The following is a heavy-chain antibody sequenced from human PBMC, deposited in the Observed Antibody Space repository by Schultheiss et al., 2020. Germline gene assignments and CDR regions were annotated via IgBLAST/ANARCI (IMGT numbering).Heavy chain of an antibody. V-gene: IGHV3-11*01. Sequence: GGSLRLSCAASGFTFGDYYKSWIRQAPGKGLEWVSYISSSSSTIYYADSVKGRFTISRDNSKSTLFLQMNSLRAEDTAVYYCAKDRAGLSGYWGQGTLVTVSS. J-gene: IGHJ4*02. D-gene: IGHD2-15*01. CDR2: ISSSSSTI. CDR3: AKDRAGLSGY. CDR1: GFTFGDYY.